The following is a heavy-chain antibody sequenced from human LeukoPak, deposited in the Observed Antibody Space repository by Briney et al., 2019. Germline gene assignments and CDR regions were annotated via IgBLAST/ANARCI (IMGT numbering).Heavy chain of an antibody. J-gene: IGHJ4*02. CDR3: ASFPRYRLGWVDY. V-gene: IGHV4-39*01. D-gene: IGHD3-16*02. CDR1: GGSISSSSYY. CDR2: IYYSAST. Sequence: PSETLSLTCTVSGGSISSSSYYWGWIRQPPGKGLEWIGSIYYSASTYYNPSLKSRVTISVDTSKNQFSLKLSSVTAADTAVYYCASFPRYRLGWVDYWGQGTLVTVSS.